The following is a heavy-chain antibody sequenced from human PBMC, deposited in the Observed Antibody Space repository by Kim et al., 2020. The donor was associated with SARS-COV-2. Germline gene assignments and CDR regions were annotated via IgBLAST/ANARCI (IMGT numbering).Heavy chain of an antibody. J-gene: IGHJ4*02. CDR2: IYYSGST. CDR1: GGSISSSSYY. CDR3: EGATVTTIGYTRSHRFDY. Sequence: SETLSLTCTVSGGSISSSSYYWGWIRQPPGKGLEWIGSIYYSGSTYYNPSLKSRVTISVDTSKNQFSLKLSSVTAADTAVYYCEGATVTTIGYTRSHRFDYWGQGTLVTVSS. V-gene: IGHV4-39*07. D-gene: IGHD4-17*01.